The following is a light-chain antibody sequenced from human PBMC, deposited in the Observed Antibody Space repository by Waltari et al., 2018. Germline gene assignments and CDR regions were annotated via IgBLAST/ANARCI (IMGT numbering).Light chain of an antibody. CDR3: AVWDDSLNGWM. CDR1: SSNTGSTT. Sequence: QSVVTQSPSASGPPGQRVTIPCSGSSSNTGSTTVNWYQHLPGTAPKLLIHNNNQRPSGVPDRFSGSKSDTSASLAISGLQSEDEAEYYCAVWDDSLNGWMFGGGTKLTVL. V-gene: IGLV1-44*01. J-gene: IGLJ3*02. CDR2: NNN.